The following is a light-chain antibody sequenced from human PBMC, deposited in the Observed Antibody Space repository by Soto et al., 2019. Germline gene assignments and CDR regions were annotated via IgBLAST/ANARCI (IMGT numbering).Light chain of an antibody. J-gene: IGLJ1*01. CDR3: GSWDSSLSAYV. V-gene: IGLV1-51*01. CDR2: DDN. Sequence: QSVLTQPPSVSAAPGQTVTISCSGSRSNIGGNSVSWYQQLPGTAPKLLIYDDNKRPSGIPDRFSGSKSGTSATLGITGFQTGDEADYYCGSWDSSLSAYVFGTGTKATVL. CDR1: RSNIGGNS.